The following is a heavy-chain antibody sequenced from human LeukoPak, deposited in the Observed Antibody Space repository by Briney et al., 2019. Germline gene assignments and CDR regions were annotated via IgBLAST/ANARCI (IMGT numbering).Heavy chain of an antibody. CDR3: ATWAFYHSLDV. J-gene: IGHJ6*02. CDR2: INKDGSAT. Sequence: GGSLRLPCEASGFTFDAYAMHWVRQAPGKSLEWVSLINKDGSATYYADSVKGRFTISRDNSKNSLYLQMNSLRSEDTALYYCATWAFYHSLDVWGQGTTVTVSS. D-gene: IGHD1-26*01. V-gene: IGHV3-43*02. CDR1: GFTFDAYA.